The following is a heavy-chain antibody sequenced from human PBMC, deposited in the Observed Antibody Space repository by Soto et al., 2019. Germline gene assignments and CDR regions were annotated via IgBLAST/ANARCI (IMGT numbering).Heavy chain of an antibody. Sequence: SETLSLTCAVSGGSLSTYYWGWIRQPPGKGPEWIGEINHSGSTNYNPSLKSRVSISVDTSKNQFSLKLNSVTAADTAVYYCARVNYFDSRSFDYWGQGTLVTVS. CDR3: ARVNYFDSRSFDY. CDR2: INHSGST. V-gene: IGHV4-34*01. CDR1: GGSLSTYY. D-gene: IGHD3-22*01. J-gene: IGHJ4*02.